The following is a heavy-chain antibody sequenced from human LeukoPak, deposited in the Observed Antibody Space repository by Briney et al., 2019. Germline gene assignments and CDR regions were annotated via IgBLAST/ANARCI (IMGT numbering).Heavy chain of an antibody. CDR3: ARAYSSSGYNWFDP. J-gene: IGHJ5*02. CDR1: SGSIDSYY. V-gene: IGHV4-59*12. Sequence: SETLSLTCTVSSGSIDSYYWSWIRQPPGKGLEWIGYIYYVGSTDYNPSLKSRVTISVDTSKNQFFLKLNSVAAADTAVYYCARAYSSSGYNWFDPWGQGTLVTVSS. D-gene: IGHD6-6*01. CDR2: IYYVGST.